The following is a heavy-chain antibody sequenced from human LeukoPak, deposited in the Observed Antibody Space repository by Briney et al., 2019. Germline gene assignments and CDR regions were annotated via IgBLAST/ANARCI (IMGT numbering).Heavy chain of an antibody. V-gene: IGHV3-33*01. J-gene: IGHJ4*02. CDR1: GFTFSSYG. CDR3: ARADRYGTTWYGRVDY. D-gene: IGHD6-13*01. CDR2: IWYDGSNK. Sequence: GGSLRLSCAASGFTFSSYGMHWVRQAPGKGPEWVAVIWYDGSNKYYADSVKGRFTISRDNSKNTLYLQMNSLRAEDTAVYYCARADRYGTTWYGRVDYWGQGTLVTVSS.